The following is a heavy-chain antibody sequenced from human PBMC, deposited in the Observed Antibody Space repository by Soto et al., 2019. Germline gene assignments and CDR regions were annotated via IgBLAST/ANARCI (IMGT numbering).Heavy chain of an antibody. V-gene: IGHV4-39*01. CDR1: GGSISSSSYY. Sequence: SETLSLTCTVSGGSISSSSYYWGWIRQPPGKGLEWIGSIYYSGSTYYNPSLKGRVTISVDTSKNQFSLKLSSVTAADTAVYYCATAGRQLEDYYYYGMDVWGQGTTVTVSS. D-gene: IGHD3-10*01. CDR2: IYYSGST. J-gene: IGHJ6*02. CDR3: ATAGRQLEDYYYYGMDV.